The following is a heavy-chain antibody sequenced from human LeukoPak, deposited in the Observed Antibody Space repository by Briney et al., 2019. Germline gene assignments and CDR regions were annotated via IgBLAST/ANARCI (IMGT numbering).Heavy chain of an antibody. Sequence: PGGSLRLSCAAPGFTFSSYAMSWVRQAPGKGLEWVSAISGSGGSTYYADSVKGRFTISRDNSKNTLYLQMNSLRAEDTAVYYCAKEGLQDYGDFEYFQHWGQGTLVTVSS. CDR3: AKEGLQDYGDFEYFQH. J-gene: IGHJ1*01. D-gene: IGHD4-17*01. CDR2: ISGSGGST. CDR1: GFTFSSYA. V-gene: IGHV3-23*01.